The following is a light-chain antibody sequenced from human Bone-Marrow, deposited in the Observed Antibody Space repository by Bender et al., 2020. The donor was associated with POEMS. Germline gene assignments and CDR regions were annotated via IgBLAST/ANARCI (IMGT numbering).Light chain of an antibody. CDR2: EVS. CDR3: SSYAGGDSWV. CDR1: SSDVGGYNY. Sequence: QSALSQPPSASGSPGQSFTISCTGTSSDVGGYNYVSWYQQHPGKAPKLMIYEVSKRPSGVPDRFSGSKSGNTASLTVSGLQAEDEADYHCSSYAGGDSWVFGGGTTLTVL. J-gene: IGLJ3*02. V-gene: IGLV2-8*01.